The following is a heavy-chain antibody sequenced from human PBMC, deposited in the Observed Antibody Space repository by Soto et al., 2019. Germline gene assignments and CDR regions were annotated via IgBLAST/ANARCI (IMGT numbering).Heavy chain of an antibody. D-gene: IGHD4-17*01. CDR1: GFTFGDYA. Sequence: GGSLRLSCTASGFTFGDYAMSWFRQAPGKGLEWVGFIRSKAYGGTTEYAASVKGRFTISRDDSKSIAYLQMNSLKTEDTAVYYCTSLYYGGNSIPLKYWGQGTLVTVSS. CDR2: IRSKAYGGTT. CDR3: TSLYYGGNSIPLKY. V-gene: IGHV3-49*03. J-gene: IGHJ4*02.